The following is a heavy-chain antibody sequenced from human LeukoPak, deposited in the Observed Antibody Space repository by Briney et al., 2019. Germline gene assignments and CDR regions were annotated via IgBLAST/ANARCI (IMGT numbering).Heavy chain of an antibody. J-gene: IGHJ5*02. V-gene: IGHV4-59*01. D-gene: IGHD6-19*01. CDR3: ARTIKIAVAGTRIWFDP. CDR1: GGSISSYY. Sequence: SSETLSLTCTVSGGSISSYYWSWIRQPPGKGLEWIGYIYYSGSTNYNPSLKSRVTISVDTSKNQFSLKLSSVTAADTAVYYCARTIKIAVAGTRIWFDPWGQGTLVTVSS. CDR2: IYYSGST.